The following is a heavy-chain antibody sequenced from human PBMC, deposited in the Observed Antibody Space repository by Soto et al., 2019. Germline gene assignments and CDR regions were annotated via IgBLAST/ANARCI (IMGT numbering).Heavy chain of an antibody. D-gene: IGHD6-19*01. CDR1: GYTLTELS. J-gene: IGHJ5*02. CDR2: FDPEDGET. CDR3: ATQRYSSGWYLEGWFGP. V-gene: IGHV1-24*01. Sequence: GASVKVSCKVSGYTLTELSMHWVRQAPGKGLEWMGGFDPEDGETIYAQKFQCRVTMTEDTSTDTAYMELSSLRSEDTAVYYCATQRYSSGWYLEGWFGPWGQGTLVTVSS.